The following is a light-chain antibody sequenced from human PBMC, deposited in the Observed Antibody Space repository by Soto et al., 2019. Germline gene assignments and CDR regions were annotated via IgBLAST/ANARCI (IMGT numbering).Light chain of an antibody. J-gene: IGKJ2*01. Sequence: EIVLIQSPATLSLSPGERATLSCRASQSVSSSLAWYQQNPGQAPRLLIFDASNRATGIPVRFSGSGSGTDFTLTITSLEPEDFAVYYCQQRSNWPPGYTFGQGTKVDIK. CDR1: QSVSSS. V-gene: IGKV3-11*01. CDR3: QQRSNWPPGYT. CDR2: DAS.